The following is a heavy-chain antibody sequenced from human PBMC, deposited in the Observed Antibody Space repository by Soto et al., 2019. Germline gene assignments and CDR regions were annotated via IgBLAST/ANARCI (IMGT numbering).Heavy chain of an antibody. Sequence: QPGGSLRLSCAASGFTFSSYAMSWVRQAPGKGLEWVSAISGSGGSTYYADSVKGRFTISRDNSKNTLYLQMNSLRAEDTAVYYCAKDLGFSGSYFPISDYWGQGTLVTVSS. CDR1: GFTFSSYA. J-gene: IGHJ4*02. CDR2: ISGSGGST. D-gene: IGHD1-26*01. CDR3: AKDLGFSGSYFPISDY. V-gene: IGHV3-23*01.